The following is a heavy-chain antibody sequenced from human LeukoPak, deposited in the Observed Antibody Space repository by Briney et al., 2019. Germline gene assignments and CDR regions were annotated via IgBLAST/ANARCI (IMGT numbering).Heavy chain of an antibody. V-gene: IGHV3-30*18. CDR2: ISPDGDNE. CDR3: AKDGPYTSSFDY. J-gene: IGHJ4*02. D-gene: IGHD6-13*01. CDR1: GLSFSSYG. Sequence: GGSLRLSCAASGLSFSSYGMHWVRQGPGKGLEWVAAISPDGDNEYYADSVKGRIIISRDNSKNTLYLQMNSLTTDDTAVYYCAKDGPYTSSFDYWGQGTLVTVSS.